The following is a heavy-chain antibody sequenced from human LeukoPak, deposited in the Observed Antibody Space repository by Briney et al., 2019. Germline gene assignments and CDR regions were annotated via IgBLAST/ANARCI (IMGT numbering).Heavy chain of an antibody. Sequence: GGSLRLSCAASGFTFSSYEMNWVRQAPGKGLEWVSYISSSGSTIYYADSVKGRFTISRDNAKNSLYLQMNCLRAEDTALYYCAKDTGGFDPWGQGTLVTVSS. D-gene: IGHD4-11*01. V-gene: IGHV3-48*03. CDR2: ISSSGSTI. CDR3: AKDTGGFDP. CDR1: GFTFSSYE. J-gene: IGHJ5*02.